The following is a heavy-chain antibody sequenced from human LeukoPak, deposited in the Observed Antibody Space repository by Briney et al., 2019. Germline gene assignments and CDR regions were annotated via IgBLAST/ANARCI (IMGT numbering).Heavy chain of an antibody. Sequence: GGSLRLSCAASGFTFNIFAMTWVRQAPGKGLEWVSVIGGGPDDTYYADSVKGRFTISRDNSKNTLYLQMNSLRAEDTAVYYCAKVGSYYNFYYFDYWGQGTLVSVSS. J-gene: IGHJ4*02. V-gene: IGHV3-23*01. D-gene: IGHD3-10*01. CDR1: GFTFNIFA. CDR3: AKVGSYYNFYYFDY. CDR2: IGGGPDDT.